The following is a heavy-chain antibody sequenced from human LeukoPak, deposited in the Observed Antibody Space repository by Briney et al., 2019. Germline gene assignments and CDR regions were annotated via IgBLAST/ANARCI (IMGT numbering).Heavy chain of an antibody. Sequence: PGGSLRLSCAASGFTFNTHAMTWVRQTPGKGLEWVSTISGSGSNTYYADSVKGRFTISRDNSKTTLYLQANSLRAEDTAVYYCAINYDSTSGYYFFQQWGQGTLVTVSS. D-gene: IGHD3-22*01. V-gene: IGHV3-23*01. J-gene: IGHJ1*01. CDR3: AINYDSTSGYYFFQQ. CDR2: ISGSGSNT. CDR1: GFTFNTHA.